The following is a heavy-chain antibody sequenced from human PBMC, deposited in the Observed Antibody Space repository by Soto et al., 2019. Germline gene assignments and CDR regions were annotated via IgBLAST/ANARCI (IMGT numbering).Heavy chain of an antibody. D-gene: IGHD3-10*01. CDR3: AKQSDSGSYIYYYGMDV. Sequence: VASVKVSCKASGYTFTGYYMHWVRQAPGQGLEWMGWINPNSGGTNYAQKFQGWVTMTRDTSISTAYMELSRLRSDDTAVYYCAKQSDSGSYIYYYGMDVWGQGTTVTVSS. J-gene: IGHJ6*02. CDR2: INPNSGGT. CDR1: GYTFTGYY. V-gene: IGHV1-2*04.